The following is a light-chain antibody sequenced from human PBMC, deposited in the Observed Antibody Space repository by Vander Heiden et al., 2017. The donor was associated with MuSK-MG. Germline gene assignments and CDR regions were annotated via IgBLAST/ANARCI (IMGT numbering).Light chain of an antibody. CDR2: GAS. J-gene: IGKJ1*01. CDR3: LQYSCFPWT. Sequence: DIQMTQSPSAMSASVGDRVTITCRASQGITNYLAWFQQKPGKVPKRLIYGASNLHSGVPSRFSGSRSGTEFTLTISSLQPEDSATYYCLQYSCFPWTFGQGTKVEIK. V-gene: IGKV1-17*03. CDR1: QGITNY.